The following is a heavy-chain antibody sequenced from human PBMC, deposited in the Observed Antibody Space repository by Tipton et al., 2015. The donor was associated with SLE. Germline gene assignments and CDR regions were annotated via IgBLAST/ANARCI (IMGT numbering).Heavy chain of an antibody. J-gene: IGHJ3*02. D-gene: IGHD3-3*01. CDR1: GGSFSGYY. CDR2: IYHSGST. CDR3: ARGRALEWLSLGAFDI. Sequence: TLSLTCAVYGGSFSGYYWGWIRQPPGKGLEWIGSIYHSGSTYYNPSLKSRVTISVDTSKNQFSLKLSSVTAADTAVYYCARGRALEWLSLGAFDIWGQGTMVTVSS. V-gene: IGHV4-34*01.